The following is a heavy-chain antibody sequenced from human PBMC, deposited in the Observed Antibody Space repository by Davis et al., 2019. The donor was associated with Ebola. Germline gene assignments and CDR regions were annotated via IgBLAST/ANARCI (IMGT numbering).Heavy chain of an antibody. J-gene: IGHJ5*02. CDR3: ARGTTRRSGAPGWFDP. CDR2: INHSGST. V-gene: IGHV4-34*01. Sequence: MPSETLSLICAVYGGSFSGYYWSWIRQPPGKGLEWIGEINHSGSTNYNPSLKSRVTISVDTSKNQFSLKLSSVTAADTAVYYCARGTTRRSGAPGWFDPWGQGTLVTVSS. CDR1: GGSFSGYY. D-gene: IGHD2-15*01.